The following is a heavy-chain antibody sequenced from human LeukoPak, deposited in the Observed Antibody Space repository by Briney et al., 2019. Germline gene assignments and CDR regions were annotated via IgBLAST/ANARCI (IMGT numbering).Heavy chain of an antibody. Sequence: SETLSLTCTVSGGSITSSTYYWGWIRQPPGKGLEWIGSSYYSGSTYYNPSLKSRVTISVDTSKNRFSLKLSSVTAADTAVYYCARLEDDYSEYYFDFWGQGTLVSVSS. CDR3: ARLEDDYSEYYFDF. J-gene: IGHJ4*02. CDR2: SYYSGST. CDR1: GGSITSSTYY. D-gene: IGHD4-11*01. V-gene: IGHV4-39*01.